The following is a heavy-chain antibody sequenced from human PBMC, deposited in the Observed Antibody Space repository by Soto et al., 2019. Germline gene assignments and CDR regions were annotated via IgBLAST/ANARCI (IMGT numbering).Heavy chain of an antibody. J-gene: IGHJ6*02. Sequence: HPGGSLRLSCAASGFTFSSYGVHWVRQAPGKGLEWVAVISYDGSNKYYADSVKGRFTISRDNSKNTLYLQMNSLRAEDTAVYYCAKDLGHYYYYYGMDVWGQGTTVTVS. CDR1: GFTFSSYG. CDR2: ISYDGSNK. V-gene: IGHV3-30*18. CDR3: AKDLGHYYYYYGMDV.